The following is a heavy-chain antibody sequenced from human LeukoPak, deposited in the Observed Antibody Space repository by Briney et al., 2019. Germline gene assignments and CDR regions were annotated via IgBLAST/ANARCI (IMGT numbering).Heavy chain of an antibody. D-gene: IGHD6-19*01. CDR2: INHSGST. CDR1: GGSFSGYY. V-gene: IGHV4-34*01. CDR3: ARGSGWYSNYFDY. Sequence: SETPSLTCAVYGGSFSGYYWSWIRQPPGKGLEWIGEINHSGSTNYNPSLKSRVTISVDTSKNQFSLKLSSVTAADTAVYYCARGSGWYSNYFDYWGQGTLVTVSS. J-gene: IGHJ4*02.